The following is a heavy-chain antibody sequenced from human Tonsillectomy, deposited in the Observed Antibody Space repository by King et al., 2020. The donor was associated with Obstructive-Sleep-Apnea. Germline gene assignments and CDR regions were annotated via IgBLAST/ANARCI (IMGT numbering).Heavy chain of an antibody. V-gene: IGHV4-59*08. CDR2: MYYSGNT. J-gene: IGHJ4*02. CDR1: GGSISNYY. D-gene: IGHD5-12*01. Sequence: VQLQESGPGLVKPSETLSLTCTVSGGSISNYYWSWIRQPPGKGLEWIGDMYYSGNTNYNPSLKSRVTISVDTSEIKFSLRLNSVTAADTAVYYCARHRGGEGSGGYGDYFDYWGQGTLVTVSS. CDR3: ARHRGGEGSGGYGDYFDY.